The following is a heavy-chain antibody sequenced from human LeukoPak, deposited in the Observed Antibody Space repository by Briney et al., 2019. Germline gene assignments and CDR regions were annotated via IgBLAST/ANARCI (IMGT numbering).Heavy chain of an antibody. J-gene: IGHJ4*02. CDR1: GGTFSSYA. CDR3: ARDTASSFGYFDY. D-gene: IGHD3-10*01. V-gene: IGHV1-69*05. Sequence: GASVKVSCKTSGGTFSSYAISWVLQAPGQGLEWMGRIIPIFGTANYAQKFQGRVTITTDESTSTAYMELSSLRSEDTAVYYCARDTASSFGYFDYWGQGTLVTVSS. CDR2: IIPIFGTA.